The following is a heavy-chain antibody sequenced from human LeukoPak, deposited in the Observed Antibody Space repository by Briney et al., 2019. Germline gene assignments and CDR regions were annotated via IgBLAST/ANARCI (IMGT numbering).Heavy chain of an antibody. CDR3: ARGTVVGSHFDY. V-gene: IGHV3-23*01. CDR2: ISGSGGST. Sequence: PGGSLRLSCAASEFTFRNYAMNWVRQAPGKGLEWVSGISGSGGSTNYADSVKGRLTISRDNSKNTLYLQMNSPRAEDTAVYYCARGTVVGSHFDYWGQGTLVTVSS. J-gene: IGHJ4*02. D-gene: IGHD2-15*01. CDR1: EFTFRNYA.